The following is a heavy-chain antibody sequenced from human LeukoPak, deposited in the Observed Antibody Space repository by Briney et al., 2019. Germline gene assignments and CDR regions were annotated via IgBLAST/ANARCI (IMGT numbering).Heavy chain of an antibody. CDR3: SISYVAGKDAYCDL. CDR2: IRNRTKSYAT. Sequence: QPGGSLRLSCATSGFTFTDHYRDWVRKAPGKGLDWVARIRNRTKSYATEYAESVKGRFTISRDDSKSSLFLQMSGLRTEDTAMYYCSISYVAGKDAYCDLRGQGTLVTVSS. CDR1: GFTFTDHY. D-gene: IGHD2-21*01. J-gene: IGHJ4*02. V-gene: IGHV3-72*01.